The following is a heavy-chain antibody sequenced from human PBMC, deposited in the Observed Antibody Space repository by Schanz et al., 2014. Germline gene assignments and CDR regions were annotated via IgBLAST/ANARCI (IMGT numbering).Heavy chain of an antibody. D-gene: IGHD5-12*01. CDR1: GFTFTTYA. Sequence: DVQLLESGGGLVQPGESLRLSCAASGFTFTTYAMTWVRQAPGKGLEWVSGIGGSGDSTHYADSVKGRFIISRDNSKNTLYLQVNSLRTEDTAVYYCAKELNRRGGQTNFYYYYGMDVWGQGTTVTVSS. J-gene: IGHJ6*02. CDR3: AKELNRRGGQTNFYYYYGMDV. V-gene: IGHV3-23*01. CDR2: IGGSGDST.